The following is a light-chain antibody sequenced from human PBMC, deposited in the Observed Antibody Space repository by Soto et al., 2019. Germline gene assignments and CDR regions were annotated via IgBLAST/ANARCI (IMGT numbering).Light chain of an antibody. Sequence: EIGLTQSPATLSLSPGERATLSCRASQSVSSYLAWYQQKPGQAPRLLIYDASNRATGIPARFSGSGSGTDFTLTISSLEPEDFAVYYCQQRSNWPPETFGQGTKVDI. V-gene: IGKV3-11*01. CDR2: DAS. CDR3: QQRSNWPPET. J-gene: IGKJ2*01. CDR1: QSVSSY.